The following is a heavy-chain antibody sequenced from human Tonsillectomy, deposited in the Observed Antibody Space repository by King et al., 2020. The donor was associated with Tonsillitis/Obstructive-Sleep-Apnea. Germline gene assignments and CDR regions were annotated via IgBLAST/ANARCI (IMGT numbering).Heavy chain of an antibody. D-gene: IGHD2-8*02. V-gene: IGHV3-7*03. CDR2: INRVGTDK. J-gene: IGHJ5*02. CDR1: RFLLSTYW. Sequence: VQLVESGGGLVQPGGSLRLSCTGTRFLLSTYWMTWVRQAPGKGLQWVANINRVGTDKFYADSVKGRFTISRDNAKNSLYLHMNSLSAEDTAVYYCARDPAFSETGVSYDVLDLWGPGTLVTVSS. CDR3: ARDPAFSETGVSYDVLDL.